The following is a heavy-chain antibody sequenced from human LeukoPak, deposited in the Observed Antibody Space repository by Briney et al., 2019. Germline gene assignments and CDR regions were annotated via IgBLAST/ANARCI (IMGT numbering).Heavy chain of an antibody. Sequence: GGSLRLSCAASGFNYSSYTMNWVRQAPGMGLEWLSYISASRDITYYADSVKGRFTISRDNAKNSLYLQMNSLRAEDTAVYYCARGSCSSISCYLAQSHFDYWGQGTLVTVSS. CDR3: ARGSCSSISCYLAQSHFDY. D-gene: IGHD2-2*01. CDR1: GFNYSSYT. V-gene: IGHV3-48*01. J-gene: IGHJ4*02. CDR2: ISASRDIT.